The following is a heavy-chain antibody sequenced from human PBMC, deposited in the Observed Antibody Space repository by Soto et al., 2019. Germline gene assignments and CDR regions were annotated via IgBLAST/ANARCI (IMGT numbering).Heavy chain of an antibody. CDR3: ARGAYSSGWYPHYFDY. CDR2: IKQGGVDK. D-gene: IGHD6-19*01. J-gene: IGHJ4*02. V-gene: IGHV3-7*01. Sequence: SLSLSCAGSGFTLVSYWRSWVLQAPGSGLEWVANIKQGGVDKYYLDSMRGRFTISRDNAKNSVYLEVNSLRGEDTAIYYCARGAYSSGWYPHYFDYWGQGTPVTVSS. CDR1: GFTLVSYW.